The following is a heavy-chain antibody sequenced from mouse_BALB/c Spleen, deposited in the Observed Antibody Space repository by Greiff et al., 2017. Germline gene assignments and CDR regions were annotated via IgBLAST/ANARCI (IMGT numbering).Heavy chain of an antibody. CDR1: GFTFSSYG. V-gene: IGHV5-6-3*01. CDR2: INSNGGST. J-gene: IGHJ4*01. CDR3: ARGDGNFYAMDY. D-gene: IGHD2-1*01. Sequence: VQLQQSGGGLVQPGGSLKLSCAASGFTFSSYGMSWVRQTPDKRLELVATINSNGGSTYYPDSVKGRFTISRDNAKNTLYLQMSSLKSEDTAMYYCARGDGNFYAMDYWGQGTSVTVSS.